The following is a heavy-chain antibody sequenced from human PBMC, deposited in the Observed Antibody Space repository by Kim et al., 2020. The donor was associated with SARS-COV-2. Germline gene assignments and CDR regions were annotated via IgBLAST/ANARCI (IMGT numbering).Heavy chain of an antibody. CDR1: GGSISSYY. CDR2: IYYSGST. V-gene: IGHV4-59*01. J-gene: IGHJ2*01. CDR3: ERDPRRWLQLNNYWYFDL. Sequence: SETLSLTCTVSGGSISSYYWSWIRQPPGKGLEWIGYIYYSGSTNYNPSLKSRVTISVDTSKNQFSLKLSSVTAADTAVYYCERDPRRWLQLNNYWYFDLWGRGTLVTVSS. D-gene: IGHD5-12*01.